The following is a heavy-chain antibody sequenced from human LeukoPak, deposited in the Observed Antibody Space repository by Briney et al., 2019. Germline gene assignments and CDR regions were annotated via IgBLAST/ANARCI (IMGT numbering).Heavy chain of an antibody. CDR3: ARDQPNSDYYYYYMDV. CDR1: GFTFSSYS. D-gene: IGHD4-23*01. V-gene: IGHV3-21*01. CDR2: ISSSSSYI. J-gene: IGHJ6*03. Sequence: PGGSLRLSCAASGFTFSSYSMNWVRQAPGKGLEWVSSISSSSSYIYYADSVKGRFTISRDNAKNSLYLQMNSLRAEDTAVYYCARDQPNSDYYYYYMDVWGKGATVTVSS.